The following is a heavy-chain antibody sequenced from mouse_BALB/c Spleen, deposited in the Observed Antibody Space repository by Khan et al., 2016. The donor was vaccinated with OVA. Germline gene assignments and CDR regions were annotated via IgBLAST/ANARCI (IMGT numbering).Heavy chain of an antibody. Sequence: EVKLEESGPGLVKPSQSLSLTCTVTGYSITSDYAWNWIRQFPGNKLEWMGYINYSGSTSYNPSLKSRISITRDTSKNQFFLQLNSVTTEDTATYYCARRGIYDGYSIYYAMDYWGQGTSVTVSS. CDR1: GYSITSDYA. J-gene: IGHJ4*01. CDR3: ARRGIYDGYSIYYAMDY. V-gene: IGHV3-2*02. CDR2: INYSGST. D-gene: IGHD2-3*01.